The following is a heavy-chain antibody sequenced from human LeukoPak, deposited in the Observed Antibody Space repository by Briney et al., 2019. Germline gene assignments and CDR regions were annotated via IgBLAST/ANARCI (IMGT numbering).Heavy chain of an antibody. CDR3: ARIYYDYVWGSYRPFDY. J-gene: IGHJ4*02. D-gene: IGHD3-16*02. Sequence: ASVTVSCKASGYTFTGYYMHWVRQAPGQGLEWMGWINPNSGGTNYAQKFQGRVTMTRDTSISTAYMELSRLRSDDTAVYYCARIYYDYVWGSYRPFDYWGQGTLVTVSS. CDR1: GYTFTGYY. V-gene: IGHV1-2*02. CDR2: INPNSGGT.